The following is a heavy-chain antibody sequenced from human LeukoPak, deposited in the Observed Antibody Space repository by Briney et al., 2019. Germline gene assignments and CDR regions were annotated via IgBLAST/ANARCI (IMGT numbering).Heavy chain of an antibody. Sequence: GGSLRLSRAASGFTFSSYAMSWVRQAPGKGLEWVSAISGSGGSTYYADSVKGRFTISRDNSKNTLYLQMNSLRAEDTAVYYCAKDDDSSGYYYDYWGQGTLVTVSS. V-gene: IGHV3-23*01. CDR2: ISGSGGST. CDR3: AKDDDSSGYYYDY. J-gene: IGHJ4*02. D-gene: IGHD3-22*01. CDR1: GFTFSSYA.